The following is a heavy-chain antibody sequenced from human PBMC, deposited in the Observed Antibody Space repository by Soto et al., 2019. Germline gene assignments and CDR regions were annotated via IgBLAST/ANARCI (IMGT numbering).Heavy chain of an antibody. Sequence: QVQLVESGGGVVQPGRSLRLSCAASGFTFSSYGMHWVRQAPGKGLEWVAVIWYDGSNKYYADSVKGRFTISRDNSKNTLYLQMNSLRAEDTAVYYCARGPTYYYDSSGYTNWGQGTLVTVSS. V-gene: IGHV3-33*01. J-gene: IGHJ4*02. CDR2: IWYDGSNK. CDR1: GFTFSSYG. CDR3: ARGPTYYYDSSGYTN. D-gene: IGHD3-22*01.